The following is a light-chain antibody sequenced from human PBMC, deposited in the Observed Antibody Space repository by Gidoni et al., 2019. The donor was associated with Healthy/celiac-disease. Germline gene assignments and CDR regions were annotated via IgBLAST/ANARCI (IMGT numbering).Light chain of an antibody. CDR3: QSYDSSLSGSV. V-gene: IGLV1-40*01. J-gene: IGLJ2*01. Sequence: QSVLTPSPSVSGAPGQRVTISCTGSSSNIGAGYDVHWYRQLPGTAPKLLIYGNSNRPSGVPDRFSGSKSGTSASLAITGLQAEDEADYYCQSYDSSLSGSVFGGGTKLTVL. CDR2: GNS. CDR1: SSNIGAGYD.